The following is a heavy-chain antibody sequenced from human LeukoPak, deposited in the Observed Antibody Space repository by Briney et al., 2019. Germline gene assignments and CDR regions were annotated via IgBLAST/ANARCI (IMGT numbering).Heavy chain of an antibody. CDR1: GFTFSDYY. V-gene: IGHV3-69-1*02. CDR2: ISSSSTI. D-gene: IGHD3-10*01. J-gene: IGHJ5*02. CDR3: ARDANMYYYGSGRQKNWFDP. Sequence: KPGGSLRLSRAASGFTFSDYYMNWVRQAPGKGLEWVSSISSSSTIYYADSVRGRFTISRDNAKNSLYLQMNSLRAEDTAVYYCARDANMYYYGSGRQKNWFDPWGQGTLVTVSS.